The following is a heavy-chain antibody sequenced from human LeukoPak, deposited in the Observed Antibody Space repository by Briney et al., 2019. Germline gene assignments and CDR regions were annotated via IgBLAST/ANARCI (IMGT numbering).Heavy chain of an antibody. CDR2: IYSGGNT. CDR1: GFTVSGNY. CDR3: ATDPTRSYDALNY. J-gene: IGHJ4*02. Sequence: PGGSLRLSCEVSGFTVSGNYMSWVRQAPGKGLDWVSIIYSGGNTYYADSVKGRFTISRDNSKNTLYLQMSSLKPEDTAVYYCATDPTRSYDALNYWGQGTLVTVSS. D-gene: IGHD3-22*01. V-gene: IGHV3-66*02.